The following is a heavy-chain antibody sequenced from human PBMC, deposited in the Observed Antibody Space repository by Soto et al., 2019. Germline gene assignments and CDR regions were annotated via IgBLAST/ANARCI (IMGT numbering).Heavy chain of an antibody. CDR2: SYYSGST. CDR3: ARGGMATISLDY. CDR1: GCSISSYY. Sequence: SAKLSLTSTAAGCSISSYYWSWFRQPPGKGLEWIGYSYYSGSTNYNPSLKSRVTISVDTSKNQFSLKLSSVTAADTAVYYCARGGMATISLDYWGQGTLVTVS. J-gene: IGHJ4*02. V-gene: IGHV4-59*01. D-gene: IGHD5-12*01.